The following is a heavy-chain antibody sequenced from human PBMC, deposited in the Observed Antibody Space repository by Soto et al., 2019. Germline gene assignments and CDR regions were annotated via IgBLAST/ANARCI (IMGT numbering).Heavy chain of an antibody. J-gene: IGHJ6*02. Sequence: GSLRLSCAASGFTFSSYAMSWVRQAPGKGLEWVSAISGSGGSTYYADSVKGRFTISRDNSKNTLYLQMNSLRAEDTAVYYCAKDLAPDIVVVPGASGMDVWGQGTTVTVSS. V-gene: IGHV3-23*01. CDR2: ISGSGGST. CDR3: AKDLAPDIVVVPGASGMDV. CDR1: GFTFSSYA. D-gene: IGHD2-2*01.